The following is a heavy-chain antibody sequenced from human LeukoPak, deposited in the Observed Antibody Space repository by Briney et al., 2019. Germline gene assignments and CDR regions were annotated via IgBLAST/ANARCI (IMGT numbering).Heavy chain of an antibody. CDR2: IYQRGGT. V-gene: IGHV4-30-2*01. D-gene: IGHD2-15*01. CDR3: ARGVVVVASTATFDY. J-gene: IGHJ4*02. CDR1: GGSISSGGYY. Sequence: PSETLSLTCTVSGGSISSGGYYWSWIRQPPGKGLEWIGYIYQRGGTYYNPSLKSRVNISLDRSKNQFSLKLTSVTAADTAVYYCARGVVVVASTATFDYWGQGILVTVSS.